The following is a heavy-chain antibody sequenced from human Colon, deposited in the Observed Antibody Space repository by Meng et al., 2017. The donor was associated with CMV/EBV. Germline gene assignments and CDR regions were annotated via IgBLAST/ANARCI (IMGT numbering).Heavy chain of an antibody. CDR3: AKVVRYCTSPSCDY. D-gene: IGHD2-2*01. Sequence: GGSLRLSCAASGFTFSSYAMSWVRQAPGKGLEWVSAISGSGGSTYYADSVKGRFTISRDNSKNTLYLQMNSLRAEDTAVYYCAKVVRYCTSPSCDYWGPGTLVTVSS. V-gene: IGHV3-23*01. CDR1: GFTFSSYA. CDR2: ISGSGGST. J-gene: IGHJ4*02.